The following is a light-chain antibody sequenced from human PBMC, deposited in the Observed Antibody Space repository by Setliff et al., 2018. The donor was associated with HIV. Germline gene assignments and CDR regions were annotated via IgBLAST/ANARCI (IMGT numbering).Light chain of an antibody. CDR2: DVS. CDR3: CSYAVIPPYV. J-gene: IGLJ1*01. CDR1: SSDVGLSSY. V-gene: IGLV2-11*01. Sequence: QSVLAQPRSVSGSPGQSVTICCTGTSSDVGLSSYVSWYQQRPGKAPKLIIYDVSKRPSGVPDRFSGSKSGNTASLTISGLQAEDEADYYCCSYAVIPPYVFGTGPKVTVL.